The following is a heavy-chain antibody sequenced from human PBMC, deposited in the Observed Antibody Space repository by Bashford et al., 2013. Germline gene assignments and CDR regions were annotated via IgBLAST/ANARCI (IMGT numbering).Heavy chain of an antibody. V-gene: IGHV3-23*01. D-gene: IGHD6-19*01. CDR3: AKPSAGWYFDY. CDR2: ISGSGDDT. J-gene: IGHJ4*02. Sequence: VRQAPGKGLEWVSSISGSGDDTYYADSVKGRFTISRDNSKHTLSLQMDNLRGEDTAVYYCAKPSAGWYFDYWGQGTLVTVSS.